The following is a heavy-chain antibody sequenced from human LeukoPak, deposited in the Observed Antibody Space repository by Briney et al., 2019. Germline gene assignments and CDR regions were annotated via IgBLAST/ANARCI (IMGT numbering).Heavy chain of an antibody. J-gene: IGHJ4*02. CDR3: TRNPYDSSGYYYNDY. CDR1: GFTFSSYG. D-gene: IGHD3-22*01. CDR2: ISGSGGST. V-gene: IGHV3-23*01. Sequence: GGTLRLSCAASGFTFSSYGMSWVRQAPGKGLEWVSAISGSGGSTYYADSVKGRFTISRDNSKNTRYLQMNSLKTEDTAVYYCTRNPYDSSGYYYNDYWGQGTLVTVSS.